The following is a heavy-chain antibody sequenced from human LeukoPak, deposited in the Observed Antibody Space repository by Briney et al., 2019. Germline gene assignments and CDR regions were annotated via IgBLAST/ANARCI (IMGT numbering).Heavy chain of an antibody. CDR3: ARADYDFWSGYFFDY. V-gene: IGHV4-59*01. CDR1: GGSISSYY. CDR2: IYYSGST. J-gene: IGHJ4*02. Sequence: SETLSLTCTVSGGSISSYYWSWIRQPPGNGLEWIGYIYYSGSTNYNPSLKSRVTISVDTSKNQFSLKLSSVTAADTAVYYCARADYDFWSGYFFDYWGQGTLVTVSS. D-gene: IGHD3-3*01.